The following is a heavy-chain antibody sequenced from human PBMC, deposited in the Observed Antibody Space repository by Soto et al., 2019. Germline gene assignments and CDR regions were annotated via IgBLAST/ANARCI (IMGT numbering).Heavy chain of an antibody. CDR2: INHSGST. Sequence: PSETLSLTCAVYGGSFSGYYWSWIRQPPGKGLEWIGEINHSGSTNYNPSLKSRVTISVDTSKNQFSLKLSSVTAADTAVYYCAREGIDYDSSGLDYWGQGTLVTVS. CDR1: GGSFSGYY. CDR3: AREGIDYDSSGLDY. D-gene: IGHD3-22*01. V-gene: IGHV4-34*01. J-gene: IGHJ4*02.